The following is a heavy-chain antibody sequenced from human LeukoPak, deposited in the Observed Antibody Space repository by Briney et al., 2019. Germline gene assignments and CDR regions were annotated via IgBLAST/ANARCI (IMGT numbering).Heavy chain of an antibody. CDR1: GGSISSGGYY. Sequence: SETLSLTCTVSGGSISSGGYYWSWIRQPPGKGLEWIGYIYHSGSTYYNPSLKSRVTISVDRSKNQFSLKLSSVTAADTAVYYCARQVWSGYLYYYMDVWGKGTTVTVSS. V-gene: IGHV4-30-2*01. CDR3: ARQVWSGYLYYYMDV. CDR2: IYHSGST. J-gene: IGHJ6*03. D-gene: IGHD3-3*01.